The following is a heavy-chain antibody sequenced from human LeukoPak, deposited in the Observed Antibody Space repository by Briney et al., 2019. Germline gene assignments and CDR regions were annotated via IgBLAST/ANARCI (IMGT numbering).Heavy chain of an antibody. CDR1: GGSISSGGYS. Sequence: PSQTLSLTCAVSGGSISSGGYSWSWIRQPPGKGLEWIGYIYHSGSTYYNPSLKSRVTISVDRSKNQFSLKLSSVTAADTAVYYCARGRSGIFGVVDYWGQGTLVTVSS. J-gene: IGHJ4*02. V-gene: IGHV4-30-2*01. CDR2: IYHSGST. D-gene: IGHD3-3*01. CDR3: ARGRSGIFGVVDY.